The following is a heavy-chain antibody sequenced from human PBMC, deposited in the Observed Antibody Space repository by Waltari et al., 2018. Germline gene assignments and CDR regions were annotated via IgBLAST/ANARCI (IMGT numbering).Heavy chain of an antibody. V-gene: IGHV3-74*01. D-gene: IGHD5-12*01. CDR3: ARKGGRGYAYGPFYFDY. Sequence: EVQLVEAGGDLVQPGGPLGLSCEASGFTLPDYWMPWVRQSPGKGPVWVSRIKGDGYGITYSDSVKGRFTISRDNTKNTLYLQMNSLRVEDTAVYYCARKGGRGYAYGPFYFDYWGQGALVIVSS. CDR1: GFTLPDYW. J-gene: IGHJ4*02. CDR2: IKGDGYGI.